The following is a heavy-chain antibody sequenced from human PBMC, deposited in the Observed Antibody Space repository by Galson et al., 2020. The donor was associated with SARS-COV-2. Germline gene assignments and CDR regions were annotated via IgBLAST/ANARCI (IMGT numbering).Heavy chain of an antibody. V-gene: IGHV3-23*01. Sequence: GGSLRLSCAASGFTFSSYAMSWVRQAPGKGLEWVSAISGSGGSTYYADSVKGRFTISRDNSKNTLYPQMNSLRAEDTVVYYCAKDTAGYGDYGDALDFWGQGTMGTVSS. CDR1: GFTFSSYA. CDR2: ISGSGGST. J-gene: IGHJ3*01. D-gene: IGHD4-17*01. CDR3: AKDTAGYGDYGDALDF.